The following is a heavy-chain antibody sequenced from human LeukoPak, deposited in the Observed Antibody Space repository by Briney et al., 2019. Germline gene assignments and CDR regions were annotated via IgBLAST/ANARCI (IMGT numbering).Heavy chain of an antibody. CDR3: ARDSSAWSPGYFDY. D-gene: IGHD6-19*01. CDR2: IYSGGGT. V-gene: IGHV3-53*01. CDR1: GFTVSSNY. Sequence: PGGSLRLSCAASGFTVSSNYMNWVRQAPGKGLEWVSLIYSGGGTYYADSVKGRFTISRDSSTNTLYLQMNSLRAEDTAVYYCARDSSAWSPGYFDYWGQGTLVTVSS. J-gene: IGHJ4*02.